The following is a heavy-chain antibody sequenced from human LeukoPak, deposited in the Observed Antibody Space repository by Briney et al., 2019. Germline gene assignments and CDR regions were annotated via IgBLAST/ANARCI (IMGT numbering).Heavy chain of an antibody. Sequence: GGSLRLSCAASGFTFDDYAMHWVRQAPGKGPEWVSGISWNSGNIGYADSVKGRFTISRDNAKNSLYLQMNSLRAEDTALYYCAKGPTYYYDSSGSPTFDYWGQGTLVTVSS. J-gene: IGHJ4*02. V-gene: IGHV3-9*01. CDR3: AKGPTYYYDSSGSPTFDY. CDR2: ISWNSGNI. CDR1: GFTFDDYA. D-gene: IGHD3-22*01.